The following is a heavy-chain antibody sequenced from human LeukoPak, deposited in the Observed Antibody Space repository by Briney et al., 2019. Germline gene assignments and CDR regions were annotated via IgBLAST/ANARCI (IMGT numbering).Heavy chain of an antibody. CDR3: ARDSDYGGRS. Sequence: PSETLSLTCAVYGGSFSGYYWSWIRQHPGKGLEWIGYIYYSGSTYYNPSLKSRVTISVDTSKNQFSLKLSSVTAADTAVYYCARDSDYGGRSWGQGTLVTVSS. CDR2: IYYSGST. CDR1: GGSFSGYY. D-gene: IGHD4-23*01. V-gene: IGHV4-31*11. J-gene: IGHJ4*02.